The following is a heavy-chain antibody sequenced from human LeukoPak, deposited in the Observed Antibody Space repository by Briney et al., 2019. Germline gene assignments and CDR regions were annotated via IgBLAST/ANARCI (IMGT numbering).Heavy chain of an antibody. CDR3: ARDLTPIFGVVIITGTSWFDP. Sequence: GASVKVSCKASGYTFTSYDINWVRQATGQGLEWMGIINPSGGSTSYAQKFQGRVTMTRDTSTSTVYMELSSLRSEDTAVYYCARDLTPIFGVVIITGTSWFDPWGQGTLVTVSS. CDR2: INPSGGST. D-gene: IGHD3-3*01. J-gene: IGHJ5*02. CDR1: GYTFTSYD. V-gene: IGHV1-46*01.